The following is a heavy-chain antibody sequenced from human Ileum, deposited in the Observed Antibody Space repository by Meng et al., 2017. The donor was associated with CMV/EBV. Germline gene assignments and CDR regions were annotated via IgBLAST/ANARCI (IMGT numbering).Heavy chain of an antibody. Sequence: QVQLMQSGSEVKKPGASVKVSCKASGYNFISNNMIWVRQAPGQGPEWMGWINTNTGNPTYAQGFTGRFVFSLDTSVSTAFLQINSLKAEDTAVYYCARDGLSGRYFDYWGQGTLVTVSS. CDR1: GYNFISNN. J-gene: IGHJ4*02. D-gene: IGHD5-12*01. CDR3: ARDGLSGRYFDY. V-gene: IGHV7-4-1*02. CDR2: INTNTGNP.